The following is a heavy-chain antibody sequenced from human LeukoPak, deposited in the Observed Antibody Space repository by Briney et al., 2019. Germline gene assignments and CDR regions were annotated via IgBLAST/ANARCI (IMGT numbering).Heavy chain of an antibody. CDR1: GFTFSAYG. CDR3: AKEKDYDFWSGYYTPDY. CDR2: IRYDGSFK. V-gene: IGHV3-30*02. Sequence: GGSLRLSCIGSGFTFSAYGMHWIRQAPGKGLEWLSYIRYDGSFKFYADSVKGRFTVSRDNSKNTLYLQMNSLRAEDTAVYYCAKEKDYDFWSGYYTPDYWGQGTLVTVSS. J-gene: IGHJ4*02. D-gene: IGHD3-3*01.